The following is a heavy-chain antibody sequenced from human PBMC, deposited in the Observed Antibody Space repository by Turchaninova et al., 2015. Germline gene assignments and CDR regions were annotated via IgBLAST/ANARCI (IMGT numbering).Heavy chain of an antibody. CDR3: ARGYRLDY. J-gene: IGHJ4*02. Sequence: QVQLQQWGAGLLTPSETLSLTCAVYGGSFSGFSWTWIRQPPGKGLGWIGEINHSGSTNYHPSLKRQVTISVDTSKSQFSLKVTSVTAAETAVYYCARGYRLDYWGLGTLVTVSS. CDR2: INHSGST. V-gene: IGHV4-34*01. CDR1: GGSFSGFS.